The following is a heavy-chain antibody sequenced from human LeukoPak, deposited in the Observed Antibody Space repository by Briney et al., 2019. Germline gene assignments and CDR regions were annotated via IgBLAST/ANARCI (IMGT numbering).Heavy chain of an antibody. CDR2: IYYSGST. J-gene: IGHJ5*02. V-gene: IGHV4-59*08. CDR1: GGSISSYY. Sequence: SETLSLTCTVSGGSISSYYWSWIRQPPGKGLEWIGYIYYSGSTNYNPSLKSRVTISVDTSKNQFSLKLSSVTAADTAVYYCARLAVAGRGWFDPWGQGTLVTVSS. CDR3: ARLAVAGRGWFDP. D-gene: IGHD6-19*01.